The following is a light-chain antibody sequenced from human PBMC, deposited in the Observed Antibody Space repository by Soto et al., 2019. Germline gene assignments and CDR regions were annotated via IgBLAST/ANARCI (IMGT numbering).Light chain of an antibody. CDR2: DIC. CDR1: SSDIGGDYD. CDR3: RSYASSRTQV. V-gene: IGLV2-14*01. Sequence: QSVLTQPASVSGAPGQSITISCTGTSSDIGGDYDVSWYQQLPGKAPKLIIYDICNRPSGVPDRFSGSKSGNTASLAISGLQAEDEADYYCRSYASSRTQVFGAGTKLTVL. J-gene: IGLJ2*01.